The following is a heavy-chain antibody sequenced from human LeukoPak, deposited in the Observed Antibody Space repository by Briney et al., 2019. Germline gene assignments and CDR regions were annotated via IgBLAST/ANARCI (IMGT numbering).Heavy chain of an antibody. CDR2: ISYDGSNK. CDR3: ARDPLNYYDSSPVFDY. V-gene: IGHV3-30-3*01. D-gene: IGHD3-22*01. Sequence: GRSLRLSCAASGFTFSSYAMHWVRQAPGKGLEWVAVISYDGSNKYYADSVKGRFTISRDNSKNTLYLQMNSLRAEDTAVYYCARDPLNYYDSSPVFDYWGQGTLVTVSS. J-gene: IGHJ4*02. CDR1: GFTFSSYA.